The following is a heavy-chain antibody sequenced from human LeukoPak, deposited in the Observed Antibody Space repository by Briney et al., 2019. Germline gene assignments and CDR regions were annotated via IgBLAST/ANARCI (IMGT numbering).Heavy chain of an antibody. CDR1: GGSISSGGYS. V-gene: IGHV4-30-2*01. CDR3: ARGDILVPAEIDY. J-gene: IGHJ4*02. CDR2: LYHSGST. D-gene: IGHD2-2*01. Sequence: SETLSLTCAVSGGSISSGGYSWGWIRQPPGKGLEWIGYLYHSGSTYYNPSLKSRVTISVDRSKNQFSLKLSSVTAADTAVYYCARGDILVPAEIDYWGQGTLVTVSS.